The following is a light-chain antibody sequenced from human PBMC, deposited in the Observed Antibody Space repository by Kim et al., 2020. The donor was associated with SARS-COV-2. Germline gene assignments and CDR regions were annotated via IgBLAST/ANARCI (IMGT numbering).Light chain of an antibody. CDR1: QNVNNY. J-gene: IGKJ4*01. Sequence: LSPGDRATLSCRASQNVNNYLAWYQQKPGQPPRLLLYDVSNRATGIPARFSGTVSGIDFTLTISSLEPEDFAVYYCQHRKNWPVTFGGGTKVDIK. CDR3: QHRKNWPVT. V-gene: IGKV3-11*01. CDR2: DVS.